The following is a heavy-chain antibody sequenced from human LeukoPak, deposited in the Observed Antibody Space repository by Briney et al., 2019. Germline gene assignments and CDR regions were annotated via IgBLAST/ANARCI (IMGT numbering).Heavy chain of an antibody. CDR2: HNAGNGKT. CDR1: GYSFSDYA. Sequence: ASVKVFCKASGYSFSDYAIQWVRQAPGQRLVWMGWHNAGNGKTKYSENFQGRGTITRDRSASTAYMELSSLRSEDTSIYYCARGRWTATETTYYLDYWGQGTLVTVSS. D-gene: IGHD4-17*01. J-gene: IGHJ4*02. V-gene: IGHV1-3*01. CDR3: ARGRWTATETTYYLDY.